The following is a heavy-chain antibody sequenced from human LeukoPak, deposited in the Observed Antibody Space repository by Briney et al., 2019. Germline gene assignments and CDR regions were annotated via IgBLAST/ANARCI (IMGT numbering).Heavy chain of an antibody. V-gene: IGHV4-59*01. J-gene: IGHJ4*02. CDR1: GGSISSYY. CDR2: IYYSGST. Sequence: KPSETLSLTCAVSGGSISSYYWSWIRQPPGKGLEWIGYIYYSGSTNYNPSLKSRVTISVDTSKNQFSLKLSSVTAADTAVYYCARVPESRGYSSSWYGAPSGFDYWGQGTLVTVSS. D-gene: IGHD6-13*01. CDR3: ARVPESRGYSSSWYGAPSGFDY.